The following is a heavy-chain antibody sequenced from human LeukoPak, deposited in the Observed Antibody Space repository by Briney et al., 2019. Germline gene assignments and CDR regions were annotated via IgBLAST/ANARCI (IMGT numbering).Heavy chain of an antibody. CDR2: ISGSGGST. Sequence: GGSLRLSCAASGFTFSSYAMSWVPQAPGKGLEWVSAISGSGGSTYYADSVKGRFTISRDNSKNTLYLQMNSLRAEDTAVYYCASPDAGHIWVFDYWGQGTLVTVSS. D-gene: IGHD1-14*01. CDR3: ASPDAGHIWVFDY. J-gene: IGHJ4*02. CDR1: GFTFSSYA. V-gene: IGHV3-23*01.